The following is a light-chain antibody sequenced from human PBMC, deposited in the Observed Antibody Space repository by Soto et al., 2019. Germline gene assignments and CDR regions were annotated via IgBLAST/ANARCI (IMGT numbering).Light chain of an antibody. V-gene: IGLV2-14*03. CDR3: SSYTSSSTLV. Sequence: QSALTQPASVSGSPGQSITSPAPETTVDVGGYNYASWYQHHPGKAPKLMIYVVSNRPSGVSNRFSGSKSGNTASLTISGLQAEDEADYYCSSYTSSSTLVFGGGTKLTVL. CDR2: VVS. J-gene: IGLJ2*01. CDR1: TVDVGGYNY.